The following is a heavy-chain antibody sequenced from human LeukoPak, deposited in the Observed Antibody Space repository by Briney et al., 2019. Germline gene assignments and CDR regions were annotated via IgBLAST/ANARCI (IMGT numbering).Heavy chain of an antibody. CDR3: ARRVGHSYGVTGAGAFDI. D-gene: IGHD5-18*01. CDR2: FYYSGGT. Sequence: PSETLSLTCTASGGTISTYYWSWIRQPPGKGLEWIGFFYYSGGTNYNPSLMSRVTISLDTPKNQFSLRLSSVTAADTAVYYCARRVGHSYGVTGAGAFDIWGQGTLVTVSS. CDR1: GGTISTYY. V-gene: IGHV4-59*01. J-gene: IGHJ3*02.